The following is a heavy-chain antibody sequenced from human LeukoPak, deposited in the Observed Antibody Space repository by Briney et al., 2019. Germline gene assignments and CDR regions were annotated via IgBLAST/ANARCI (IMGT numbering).Heavy chain of an antibody. J-gene: IGHJ4*02. D-gene: IGHD1-1*01. CDR2: IYRSGST. Sequence: SETLSLTCAVSGGSISSGGYSWSWIRQPPGKGLEWIGYIYRSGSTYYNPSLKSRATISVDRSKNQFSLKLSSVTAADTAVYYCARSGDLDSIDYWGQGTLVTVSS. CDR3: ARSGDLDSIDY. V-gene: IGHV4-30-2*01. CDR1: GGSISSGGYS.